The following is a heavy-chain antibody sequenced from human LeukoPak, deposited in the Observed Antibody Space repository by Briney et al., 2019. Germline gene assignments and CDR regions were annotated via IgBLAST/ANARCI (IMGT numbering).Heavy chain of an antibody. CDR3: ARDGHYGSGSYGAYYYYGMHV. CDR2: IYYSGST. D-gene: IGHD3-10*01. V-gene: IGHV4-59*01. J-gene: IGHJ6*02. Sequence: SETLSLTCTVSGGSISSYYWSWIRQPPGKGLEWIGYIYYSGSTNYNPSLKSRVTISVDTSKNQFSLKLSSVTAADTAVYYCARDGHYGSGSYGAYYYYGMHVWGQGTTVTVSS. CDR1: GGSISSYY.